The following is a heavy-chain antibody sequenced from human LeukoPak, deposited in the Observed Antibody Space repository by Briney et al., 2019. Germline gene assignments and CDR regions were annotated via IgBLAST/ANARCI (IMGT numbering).Heavy chain of an antibody. J-gene: IGHJ3*02. CDR3: ARDQGSGYGDAFDI. V-gene: IGHV3-30*03. D-gene: IGHD5-12*01. CDR1: GFTFSSYG. Sequence: HSGGSLRLSCAASGFTFSSYGMHWVRQAPGKGLEWVAVISYDGSNKYYADAVKGRFTISRDNSKNTLYLQMNFLRAEDTAVYYCARDQGSGYGDAFDIWGQGTMVTVSS. CDR2: ISYDGSNK.